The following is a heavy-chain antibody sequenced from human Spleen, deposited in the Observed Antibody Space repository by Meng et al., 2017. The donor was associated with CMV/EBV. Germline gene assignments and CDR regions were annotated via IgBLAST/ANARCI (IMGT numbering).Heavy chain of an antibody. J-gene: IGHJ6*02. D-gene: IGHD5-12*01. CDR3: ARDSSWLRLDSFDGMDV. CDR2: IIPILGIA. Sequence: SVKVSCKASGYSFTSYGMSWVRQAPGQGLEWMGRIIPILGIANYAQKFQGRVTITADKSTSTAYMELSSLRSEDTAVYYCARDSSWLRLDSFDGMDVWGQGTTVTVSS. CDR1: GYSFTSYG. V-gene: IGHV1-69*04.